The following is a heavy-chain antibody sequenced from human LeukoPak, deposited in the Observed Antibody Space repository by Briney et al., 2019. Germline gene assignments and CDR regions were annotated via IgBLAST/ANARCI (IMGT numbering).Heavy chain of an antibody. CDR3: ARELGRNAFDV. J-gene: IGHJ3*01. CDR1: GYTFTDNH. V-gene: IGHV1-2*02. Sequence: ASVKVSCKAFGYTFTDNHMYWIRQAPGQGLECMGWISPNSGATNYAQKFQGRITMTGDTSISTGYMELSSLRSDDTAIYYCARELGRNAFDVWGQGTMVTVSS. D-gene: IGHD7-27*01. CDR2: ISPNSGAT.